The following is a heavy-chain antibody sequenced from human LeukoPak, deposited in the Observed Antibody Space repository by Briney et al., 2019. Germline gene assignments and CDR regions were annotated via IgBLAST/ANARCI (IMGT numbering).Heavy chain of an antibody. D-gene: IGHD3-22*01. CDR3: ASSGPQMYYYDSSGPDFSPPTFDY. V-gene: IGHV3-21*01. CDR1: GFSFSDYN. J-gene: IGHJ4*02. Sequence: KPGGSLRLSCAASGFSFSDYNIHWVRQAPGKGLEWVSSISSSSSYIYYADSVKGRFTISRDNAKNSLYLQMNSLRAEDTAVYYCASSGPQMYYYDSSGPDFSPPTFDYWGQGTLVTVSS. CDR2: ISSSSSYI.